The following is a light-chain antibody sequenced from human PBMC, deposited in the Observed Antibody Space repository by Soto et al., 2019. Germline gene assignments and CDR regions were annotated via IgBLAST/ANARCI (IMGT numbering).Light chain of an antibody. CDR1: SSNIGSNY. Sequence: QSVLSQSPSASGTPGQRVTISCSGSSSNIGSNYVFWYQQLPGTAPKVLIYYNNERPAGVPDRVSGSKSGTSASLAISGLRSEDEADYYCASWDDSLSGHWVFGGGTQLTVL. CDR2: YNN. V-gene: IGLV1-47*02. CDR3: ASWDDSLSGHWV. J-gene: IGLJ3*02.